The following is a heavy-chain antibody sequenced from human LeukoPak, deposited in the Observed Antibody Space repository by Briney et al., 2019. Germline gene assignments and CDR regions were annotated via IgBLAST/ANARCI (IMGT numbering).Heavy chain of an antibody. CDR1: GFTFSSYA. J-gene: IGHJ4*02. D-gene: IGHD5-18*01. CDR2: ISPSADRT. Sequence: GGSLRLSCAASGFTFSSYAMSWVRQAPGKGLEWVSFISPSADRTSNADSVEGRFTISRDNPRNTLYLQINSLRAEDTAVYYCGKTTAGYSSGQKPAWPVDYWGQGTLVTVSS. V-gene: IGHV3-23*01. CDR3: GKTTAGYSSGQKPAWPVDY.